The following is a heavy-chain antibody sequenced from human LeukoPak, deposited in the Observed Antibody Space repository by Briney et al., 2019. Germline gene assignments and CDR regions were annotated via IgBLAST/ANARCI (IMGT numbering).Heavy chain of an antibody. Sequence: ASVKVSCKASGYTVTGYHMHWMRQAPGQGLEWMGWINPNSGGTNYAQKFQGRVTMTRDTSINTAYMELSRLRSDDTAVYYCAGDMVRGVILRRVLEYWGQGTLVTVSS. CDR3: AGDMVRGVILRRVLEY. CDR2: INPNSGGT. J-gene: IGHJ4*02. CDR1: GYTVTGYH. V-gene: IGHV1-2*02. D-gene: IGHD3-10*01.